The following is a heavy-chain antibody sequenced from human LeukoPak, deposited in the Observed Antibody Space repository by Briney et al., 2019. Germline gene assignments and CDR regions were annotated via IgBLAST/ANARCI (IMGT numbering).Heavy chain of an antibody. CDR3: ARGIFPMVTPNRLDS. CDR1: GYTFTGYY. V-gene: IGHV1-2*02. D-gene: IGHD3-3*01. J-gene: IGHJ4*02. CDR2: INPNSGGT. Sequence: GASVRVSCKASGYTFTGYYMHWVRQAPGQGLEWMGWINPNSGGTKYSQKFEGTVTMTRDTSISTAYMELNGLRSDDTAMYYCARGIFPMVTPNRLDSWARGPLLTVSS.